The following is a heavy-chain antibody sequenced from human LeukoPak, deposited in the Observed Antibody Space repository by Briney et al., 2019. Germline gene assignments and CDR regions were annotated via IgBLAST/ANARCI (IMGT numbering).Heavy chain of an antibody. J-gene: IGHJ4*02. CDR2: IYCCGST. Sequence: EGSLTLSCAASGFTHLSYYRSWVRLAPGRGLEWVSVIYCCGSTYYPDSVKGRFTISRDNYKHKLYLHMNRLRAEHTAVYYCPRLYSRSWYYFDYWGQGTLVTVSS. D-gene: IGHD6-13*01. CDR3: PRLYSRSWYYFDY. V-gene: IGHV3-53*01. CDR1: GFTHLSYY.